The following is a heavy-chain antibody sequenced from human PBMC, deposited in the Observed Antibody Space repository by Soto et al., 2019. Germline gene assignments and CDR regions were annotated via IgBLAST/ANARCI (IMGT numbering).Heavy chain of an antibody. J-gene: IGHJ4*02. CDR3: ARDCSRTYYFDD. D-gene: IGHD3-10*02. CDR2: INPSGGSI. Sequence: QVQLVQSGAEVKKHGASVKVSCKASGYTFTSYYMHWVRQAPGQGLEWMGIINPSGGSIRYAQVFQGRVTMTSNPSTSADYMELSSLRPEDTAVYDCARDCSRTYYFDDWGQGTLVPVSS. V-gene: IGHV1-46*01. CDR1: GYTFTSYY.